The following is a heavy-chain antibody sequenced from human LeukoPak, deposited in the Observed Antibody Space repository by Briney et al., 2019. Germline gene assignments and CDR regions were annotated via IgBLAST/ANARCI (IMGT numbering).Heavy chain of an antibody. V-gene: IGHV3-30*02. D-gene: IGHD2-2*01. J-gene: IGHJ5*02. CDR3: AKDFPQDCSSTSCYVAPYNWFDP. CDR2: IRYDGSNK. CDR1: GFTFSSYG. Sequence: PGGSLRLSCAASGFTFSSYGMHWVRQAPGKGLEWVAFIRYDGSNKYYADSVKGRFTISRDNSKNTLYLQMNSLRAEDTAVYYCAKDFPQDCSSTSCYVAPYNWFDPWGQGTLVTVSS.